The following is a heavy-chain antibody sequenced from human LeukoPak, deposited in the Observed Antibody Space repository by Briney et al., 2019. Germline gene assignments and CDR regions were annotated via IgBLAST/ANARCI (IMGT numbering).Heavy chain of an antibody. CDR3: ARGVGASLSGNWFDP. D-gene: IGHD2-15*01. CDR1: GGSLSGYY. Sequence: SETLSLTCAVYGGSLSGYYWSWIRQPPGKGLEWIGEINHSGSTNYNPSLKSRVTISVDTSKNQFSLELSSVTAADTAVYYCARGVGASLSGNWFDPWGQGTLVTVSS. V-gene: IGHV4-34*01. CDR2: INHSGST. J-gene: IGHJ5*02.